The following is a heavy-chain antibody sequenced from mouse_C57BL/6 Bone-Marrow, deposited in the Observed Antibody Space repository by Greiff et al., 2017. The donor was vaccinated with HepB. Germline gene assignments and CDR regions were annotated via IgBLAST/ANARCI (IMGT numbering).Heavy chain of an antibody. D-gene: IGHD3-2*02. J-gene: IGHJ3*01. Sequence: QVQLQQSGAELARPGASVKLSCKASGYTFTSYGISWVKQRTGQGLEWIGEIYPRSGNTYYNEKFKGKATLTADKSSSTAYMELRSLTSEDSAVYFCARSRQLTPEFAYWGQGTLVTVSA. CDR2: IYPRSGNT. CDR3: ARSRQLTPEFAY. V-gene: IGHV1-81*01. CDR1: GYTFTSYG.